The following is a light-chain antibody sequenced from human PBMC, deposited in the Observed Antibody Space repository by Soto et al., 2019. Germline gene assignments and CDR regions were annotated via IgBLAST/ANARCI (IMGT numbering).Light chain of an antibody. CDR2: GNS. CDR3: QSYDSSLSGYV. Sequence: QPVLTQPPSVSGAPGQRVTISCTGSSSNIGAGYDVHWYQQLPGTAPKLLLYGNSNRPSGVPDRFSGSKSGTSASLAITGLQAEDAADYCCQSYDSSLSGYVFGTGTKLTVL. CDR1: SSNIGAGYD. V-gene: IGLV1-40*01. J-gene: IGLJ1*01.